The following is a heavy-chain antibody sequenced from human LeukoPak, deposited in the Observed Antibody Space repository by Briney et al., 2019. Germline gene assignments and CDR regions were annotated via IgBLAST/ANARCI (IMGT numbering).Heavy chain of an antibody. CDR2: ISGSGVTT. Sequence: GGSLRLSCVASGFTFSSYAMGWVRQAPGKGLEWVSAISGSGVTTHYAGSVKGRFSISRDNSKNTLYLQMDSLRAEDTAVYYCAKDPLVLGGSPKPWAFDIWGQGTMVTVSS. CDR3: AKDPLVLGGSPKPWAFDI. D-gene: IGHD1-26*01. V-gene: IGHV3-23*01. J-gene: IGHJ3*02. CDR1: GFTFSSYA.